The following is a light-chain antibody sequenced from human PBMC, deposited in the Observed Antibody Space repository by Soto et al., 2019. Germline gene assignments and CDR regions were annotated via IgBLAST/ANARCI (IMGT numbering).Light chain of an antibody. CDR3: QQSMTDPRT. V-gene: IGKV1-39*01. CDR2: DVS. Sequence: DIQMTQSPSSLSASVGDRVTITCRASQSINGYLNWYQQKLGKAPNLLIYDVSSLQSGVPSRFSGSGSGTVFTLTISSLQPEDFASYFCQQSMTDPRTFGGGTKVEIK. J-gene: IGKJ4*01. CDR1: QSINGY.